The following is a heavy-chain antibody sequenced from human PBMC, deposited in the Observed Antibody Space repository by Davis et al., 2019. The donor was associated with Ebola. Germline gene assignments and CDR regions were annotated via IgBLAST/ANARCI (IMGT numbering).Heavy chain of an antibody. Sequence: GESLKISCTASGFTFSANWMTWVRQAPGKGLEWLANIGQGGSDKWYVDSVKGRFTISRDDAKNSLFLQMNSLSAEDTAVYYCARILGLGGFGFDAFDIWGQGTMVTVSS. V-gene: IGHV3-7*01. D-gene: IGHD3-16*01. CDR1: GFTFSANW. J-gene: IGHJ3*02. CDR2: IGQGGSDK. CDR3: ARILGLGGFGFDAFDI.